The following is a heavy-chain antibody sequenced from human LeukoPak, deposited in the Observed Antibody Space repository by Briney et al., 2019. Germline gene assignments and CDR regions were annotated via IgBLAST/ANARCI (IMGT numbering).Heavy chain of an antibody. CDR3: ATLSTVVTPFYFDY. CDR1: GGSLSSYY. D-gene: IGHD4-23*01. Sequence: SETLSLTCTVSGGSLSSYYWSWIRQPPGKGLEWIGYIYYSGSTNYNPSLKSRVTISVDTSKNQFSLKLSSVTAADTAVYYCATLSTVVTPFYFDYWGQGTLVTVSS. V-gene: IGHV4-59*08. CDR2: IYYSGST. J-gene: IGHJ4*02.